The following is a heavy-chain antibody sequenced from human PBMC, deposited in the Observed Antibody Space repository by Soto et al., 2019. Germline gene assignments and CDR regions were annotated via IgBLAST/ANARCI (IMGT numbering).Heavy chain of an antibody. CDR2: IYSGGST. CDR1: GFTVSSNY. Sequence: GVSLRLSCAASGFTVSSNYMSWVRQATGKGLEWVSVIYSGGSTYYAVSVKGRFTISRDNSKNTLYLQMNSLRAEDTAVYYCARDLYFDYWGQGTLVTVSS. J-gene: IGHJ4*02. CDR3: ARDLYFDY. V-gene: IGHV3-66*01.